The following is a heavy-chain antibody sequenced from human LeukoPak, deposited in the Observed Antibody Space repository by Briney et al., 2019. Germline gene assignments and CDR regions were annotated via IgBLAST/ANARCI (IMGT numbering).Heavy chain of an antibody. V-gene: IGHV3-11*04. CDR2: ISSSGSTI. CDR1: GFTFSDYY. J-gene: IGHJ4*02. CDR3: ARSTEYSSSLFDY. Sequence: PGGSLRLSCAASGFTFSDYYMSWIRQAPGKGLEWVSYISSSGSTIYYADSVEGRFTISRDNAKNSLYLQMNSLRAEDTAVYYCARSTEYSSSLFDYWGQGTLVTVSS. D-gene: IGHD6-6*01.